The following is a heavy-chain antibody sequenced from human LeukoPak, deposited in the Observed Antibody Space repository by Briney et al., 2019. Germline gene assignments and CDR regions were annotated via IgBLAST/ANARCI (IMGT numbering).Heavy chain of an antibody. Sequence: GGSLRLSCTASGLTFGDYAMSWFRQAPGKGLEWVGFIRSKAYGGTTEYAASVKGRFTISRDDSKSIAYLQMNSLKTEDTAMYYCTRVVTGRSFDYWGQGTLVTVSS. J-gene: IGHJ4*02. V-gene: IGHV3-49*03. D-gene: IGHD1-20*01. CDR1: GLTFGDYA. CDR2: IRSKAYGGTT. CDR3: TRVVTGRSFDY.